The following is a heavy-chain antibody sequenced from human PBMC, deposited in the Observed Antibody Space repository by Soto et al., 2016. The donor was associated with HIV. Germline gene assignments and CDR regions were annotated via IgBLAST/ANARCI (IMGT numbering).Heavy chain of an antibody. J-gene: IGHJ5*02. D-gene: IGHD6-6*01. Sequence: EVQLLESGGGLVQPGGSLRLSCAASGFTFSSYAMSWVRQAPGKGLEWVSGISGSGGSTYYADSVKGRFTISRDKSKNMLYLQINSLRAEDTAVYYCAKERRSSSSFSWFDPWGQGTLVTVSS. CDR2: ISGSGGST. CDR3: AKERRSSSSFSWFDP. CDR1: GFTFSSYA. V-gene: IGHV3-23*01.